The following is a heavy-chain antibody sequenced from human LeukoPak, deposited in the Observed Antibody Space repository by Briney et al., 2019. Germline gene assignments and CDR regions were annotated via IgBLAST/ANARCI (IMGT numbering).Heavy chain of an antibody. Sequence: GGSLRLSCAASGFTFSSYSMNWVRQAPGKGLEWVSSISSSSSYIYYADSVKGRFTISRDNAKNSLYLQMNSLRAEDTAVYYCASSPYYYGSGSYYKEWGQGTLVTVSS. D-gene: IGHD3-10*01. V-gene: IGHV3-21*04. J-gene: IGHJ4*02. CDR3: ASSPYYYGSGSYYKE. CDR1: GFTFSSYS. CDR2: ISSSSSYI.